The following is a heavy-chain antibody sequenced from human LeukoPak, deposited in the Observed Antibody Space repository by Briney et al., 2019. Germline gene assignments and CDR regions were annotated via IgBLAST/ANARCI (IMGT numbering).Heavy chain of an antibody. CDR3: AREGYEGLYFDY. CDR2: ISSSSSYI. D-gene: IGHD5-12*01. CDR1: GFTFSSYS. V-gene: IGHV3-21*01. Sequence: PGGSLRLSCAASGFTFSSYSMNWVRQAPGKGLEWVSSISSSSSYIYYADSVKGRFTISRDNAKNSLYLQMNSLRAEDTAVCYCAREGYEGLYFDYWGQGTLVTVSS. J-gene: IGHJ4*02.